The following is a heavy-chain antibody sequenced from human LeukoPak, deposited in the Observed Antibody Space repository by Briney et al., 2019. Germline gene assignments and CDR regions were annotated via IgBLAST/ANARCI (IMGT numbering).Heavy chain of an antibody. CDR2: ISAYNGNT. CDR3: ARYSSGWYHFGS. J-gene: IGHJ4*02. CDR1: GYTFTSHG. V-gene: IGHV1-18*01. Sequence: ASVKVSCKASGYTFTSHGISWVRQAPGQGLEWMGWISAYNGNTNYAQKLQGRVTMTTDTSTSTAYMELRSLRSDDTAVYYCARYSSGWYHFGSWGQGTLVTVSS. D-gene: IGHD6-19*01.